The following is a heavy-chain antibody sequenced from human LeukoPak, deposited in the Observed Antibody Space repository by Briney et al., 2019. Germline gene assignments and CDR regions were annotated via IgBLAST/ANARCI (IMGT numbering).Heavy chain of an antibody. CDR2: ISYDGSNK. V-gene: IGHV3-30*18. J-gene: IGHJ3*02. CDR3: AKRACSGGSCYSRAFDI. Sequence: GGSLRLSCAASGFTFSTYGMHWVRQAPGKGLEWVAVISYDGSNKNYADSVKGRFTIPRDNSKNTVYLQMNSLRAEDTAVYYCAKRACSGGSCYSRAFDIWGQGTMVSVSS. CDR1: GFTFSTYG. D-gene: IGHD2-15*01.